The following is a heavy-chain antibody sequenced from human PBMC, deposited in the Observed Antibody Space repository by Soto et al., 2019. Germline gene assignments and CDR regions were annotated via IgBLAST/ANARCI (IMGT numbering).Heavy chain of an antibody. D-gene: IGHD2-15*01. CDR3: ARGTYCSGGSCLSDP. CDR2: ISSSSSYI. V-gene: IGHV3-21*01. J-gene: IGHJ5*02. CDR1: GFTFSSYS. Sequence: EVQLVESGGGLVKPGGSLRLSCAASGFTFSSYSMNWVRQAPGKGLEWVSSISSSSSYIYYADSVKGRFTISRDNAKNSLYLQMNSLRAEDTAVYYCARGTYCSGGSCLSDPWGQGTLVTVSS.